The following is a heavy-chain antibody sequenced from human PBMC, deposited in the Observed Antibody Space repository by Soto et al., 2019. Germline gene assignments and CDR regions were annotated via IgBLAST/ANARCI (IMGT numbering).Heavy chain of an antibody. J-gene: IGHJ4*02. V-gene: IGHV1-18*04. CDR1: GYPFTSYG. Sequence: GSVKVSCKASGYPFTSYGISWVRQAPGQGLEWMGWISAYNGNTNYAQKLQGRVTMTTDTSTSTAYMELRSLRSDDTAVYYCARDPPVGGYKDYWGQGTLVTVSS. CDR2: ISAYNGNT. D-gene: IGHD3-22*01. CDR3: ARDPPVGGYKDY.